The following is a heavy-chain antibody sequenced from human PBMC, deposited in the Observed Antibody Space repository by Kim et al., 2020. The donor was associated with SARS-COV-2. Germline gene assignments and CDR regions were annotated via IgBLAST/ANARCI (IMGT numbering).Heavy chain of an antibody. Sequence: NTNQAQKLQGDVTMTTEASTSTAYMELRSLRSDDTAVYYCARRAAGFDYWGQGTLVTVSS. CDR2: NT. J-gene: IGHJ4*02. CDR3: ARRAAGFDY. V-gene: IGHV1-18*01. D-gene: IGHD6-13*01.